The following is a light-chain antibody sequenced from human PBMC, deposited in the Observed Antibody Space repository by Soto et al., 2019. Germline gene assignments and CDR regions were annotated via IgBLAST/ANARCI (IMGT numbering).Light chain of an antibody. V-gene: IGLV2-8*01. CDR1: SSDVGAYNY. CDR3: SSFGGSKV. Sequence: QSVLTQPPSASGSPGQSVTVSCTGSSSDVGAYNYVSWYQQHPGKAPKLIIFEVNKRPSGVPDRFSGSKSGNTASLTVSGVQAEDEADYYCSSFGGSKVFGGGTKVTVL. J-gene: IGLJ2*01. CDR2: EVN.